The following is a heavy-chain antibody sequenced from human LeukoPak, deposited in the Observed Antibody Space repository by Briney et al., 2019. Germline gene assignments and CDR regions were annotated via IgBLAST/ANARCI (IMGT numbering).Heavy chain of an antibody. Sequence: SETLSLTCTVSGGSISNYYWSWIRQPPGKGLEWVGYIYYSGSTNYNPSLQSRVTISVDTSKRHFSLKLSSVTAADTAVYYCARGVGVRYFSWGQGTLVIVSS. V-gene: IGHV4-59*01. J-gene: IGHJ5*02. D-gene: IGHD3-9*01. CDR2: IYYSGST. CDR3: ARGVGVRYFS. CDR1: GGSISNYY.